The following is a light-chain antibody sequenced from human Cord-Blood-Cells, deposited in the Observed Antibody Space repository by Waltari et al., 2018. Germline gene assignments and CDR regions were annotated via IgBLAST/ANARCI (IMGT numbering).Light chain of an antibody. CDR1: QSVSSY. Sequence: EIVLTQSPATLSLSPGERATLSCRASQSVSSYLAWYQQKPGQAPRLLIYDASNRATGIPARFSGSGSGTVFTLTISSLEPEDFAVYYCQQRSNWQTFGQGP. CDR3: QQRSNWQT. J-gene: IGKJ1*01. CDR2: DAS. V-gene: IGKV3-11*01.